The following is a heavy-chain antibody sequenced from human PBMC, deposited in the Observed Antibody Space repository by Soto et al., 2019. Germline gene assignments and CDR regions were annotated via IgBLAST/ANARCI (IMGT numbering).Heavy chain of an antibody. J-gene: IGHJ4*02. D-gene: IGHD6-6*01. CDR1: GGSISSGDYY. Sequence: QVQLQESGPGLVKPSQTLSLTCTVSGGSISSGDYYWSWIRQPPGKGLEGIGYIYYSGSTYYNPTRKRRVTISVDTSKTQSPLKLSSVTAADSAVYYCAVSIGARYFDYWGQGTLVTVSS. V-gene: IGHV4-30-4*01. CDR2: IYYSGST. CDR3: AVSIGARYFDY.